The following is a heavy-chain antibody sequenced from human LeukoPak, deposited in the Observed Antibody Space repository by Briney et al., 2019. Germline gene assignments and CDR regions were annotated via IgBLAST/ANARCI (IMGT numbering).Heavy chain of an antibody. V-gene: IGHV3-15*01. J-gene: IGHJ3*02. CDR2: IKSKTDGGTT. CDR3: TTGGYYYGSGAFDI. CDR1: GFTFRNGW. D-gene: IGHD3-10*01. Sequence: GGSLRLSCAASGFTFRNGWMSWVRQAPGKGLEWGGRIKSKTDGGTTDYAAPVKGRFMISRDDSKNTLFLQMNSLKTEDTAVYYCTTGGYYYGSGAFDIWGQGTMVTVSS.